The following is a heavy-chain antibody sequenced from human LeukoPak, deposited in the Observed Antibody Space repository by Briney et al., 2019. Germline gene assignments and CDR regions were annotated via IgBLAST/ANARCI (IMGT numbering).Heavy chain of an antibody. V-gene: IGHV4-34*01. J-gene: IGHJ4*02. Sequence: SETLSLTCTVYGGSFSGYYWSWIRQPPGKGLEWIGEINHSGSTNYNPSLKSRVTISVDTSKNQFSLKLSSVTAADTAVYYCARHTYCSSTSCYTPFDYWGQGTLVTVSS. CDR2: INHSGST. CDR3: ARHTYCSSTSCYTPFDY. D-gene: IGHD2-2*02. CDR1: GGSFSGYY.